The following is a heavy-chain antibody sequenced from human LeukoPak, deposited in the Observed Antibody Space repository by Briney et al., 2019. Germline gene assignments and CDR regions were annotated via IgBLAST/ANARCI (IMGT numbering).Heavy chain of an antibody. D-gene: IGHD3-10*01. CDR1: GFTFSSYP. V-gene: IGHV3-30*04. Sequence: GGSLRLSCAASGFTFSSYPMHWVRQAPGKGLEWVAVIAYDGSIKLYADSVKGRFIISRDDSKSTLYLQMNGLRGEDTAVYYCARDMFRGAPDYFDDWGQGTLVTVSS. CDR2: IAYDGSIK. CDR3: ARDMFRGAPDYFDD. J-gene: IGHJ4*02.